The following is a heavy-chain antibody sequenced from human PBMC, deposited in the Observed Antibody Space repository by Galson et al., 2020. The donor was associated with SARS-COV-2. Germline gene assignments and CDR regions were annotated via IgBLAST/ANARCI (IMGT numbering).Heavy chain of an antibody. CDR2: MNPNSGDT. D-gene: IGHD3-3*01. CDR1: GYTFTSYD. V-gene: IGHV1-8*01. J-gene: IGHJ4*02. CDR3: ARKEGSDFWSGCYPLGY. Sequence: ASVKVSCKASGYTFTSYDINWVRQATGQGLEWMGWMNPNSGDTGYAQKFQGRVTMTRNSSISTAYMELSSLRSEDTAVYYCARKEGSDFWSGCYPLGYWGQGTLVTVSS.